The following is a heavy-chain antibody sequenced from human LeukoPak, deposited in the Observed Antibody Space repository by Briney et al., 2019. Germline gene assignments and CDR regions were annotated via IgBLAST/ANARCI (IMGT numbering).Heavy chain of an antibody. CDR1: GFTFDDYA. Sequence: GRSLRLSCAASGFTFDDYAMHWVRQAPGKGLEWVSGISWNSGSIGYADSVKGRFTISRDNAKNSLYLQMNSLRAGDTALYYCAKDGGIAAAGTSFDYWGQGTLVTVSS. V-gene: IGHV3-9*01. CDR2: ISWNSGSI. D-gene: IGHD6-13*01. CDR3: AKDGGIAAAGTSFDY. J-gene: IGHJ4*02.